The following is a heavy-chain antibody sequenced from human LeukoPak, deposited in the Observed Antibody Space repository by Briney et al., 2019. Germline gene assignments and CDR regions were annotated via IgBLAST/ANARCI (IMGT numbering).Heavy chain of an antibody. CDR1: GFTFSSYG. CDR3: ARDLTMVRGGHYYYYMDV. V-gene: IGHV3-33*01. J-gene: IGHJ6*03. Sequence: GGSLRLSCAASGFTFSSYGMRWVRQAPGKGLEWVAVIWYDGSNKYYADCVKGRFTISRDNSKNTLYLQMNSLRAEDTAVYYCARDLTMVRGGHYYYYMDVWGKGTTVTVSS. D-gene: IGHD3-10*01. CDR2: IWYDGSNK.